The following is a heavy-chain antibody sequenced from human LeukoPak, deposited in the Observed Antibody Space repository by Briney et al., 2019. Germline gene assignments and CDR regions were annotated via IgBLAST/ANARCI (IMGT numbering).Heavy chain of an antibody. CDR3: ARGPYAYTSSATLGSYNWFDP. V-gene: IGHV5-51*01. D-gene: IGHD2-2*02. J-gene: IGHJ5*02. CDR1: GYSFPNYW. Sequence: GESLKISCKGPGYSFPNYWIGWVRQMPGKGLGWMGIIYPGDSHTRYSPSFQDQVTISVDKSISTAYLQWSSLKASDTAMYYCARGPYAYTSSATLGSYNWFDPWGQGSLVTVSS. CDR2: IYPGDSHT.